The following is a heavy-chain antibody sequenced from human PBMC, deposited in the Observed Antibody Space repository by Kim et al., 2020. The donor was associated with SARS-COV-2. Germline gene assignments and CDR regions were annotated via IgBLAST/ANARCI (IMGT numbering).Heavy chain of an antibody. J-gene: IGHJ4*02. D-gene: IGHD3-10*01. CDR2: IAGNGATT. CDR3: AKDHPCYSASGSVSGHF. CDR1: GFTFSIYA. V-gene: IGHV3-23*01. Sequence: GGSLRLSCAASGFTFSIYAMSWVRQAPGKGLEWVAVIAGNGATTDYADSVKGRFTISRDNSKNMLYLQMNSLRAEDTALYYCAKDHPCYSASGSVSGHFWGQGTLVTGSP.